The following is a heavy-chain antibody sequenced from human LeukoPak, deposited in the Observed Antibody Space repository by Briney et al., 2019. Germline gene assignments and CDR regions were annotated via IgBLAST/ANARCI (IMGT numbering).Heavy chain of an antibody. CDR3: ASATGDNDAFDI. CDR1: VFTFSSYV. CDR2: IWNDGSNK. Sequence: GGSLRLSCAASVFTFSSYVMHWVRHAPDKGREGVAVIWNDGSNKYFADSVKGRFTISRDSSKNTLYLQMNSLRAEDTAVYYCASATGDNDAFDIWGQGTMVTVSS. V-gene: IGHV3-33*01. J-gene: IGHJ3*02. D-gene: IGHD7-27*01.